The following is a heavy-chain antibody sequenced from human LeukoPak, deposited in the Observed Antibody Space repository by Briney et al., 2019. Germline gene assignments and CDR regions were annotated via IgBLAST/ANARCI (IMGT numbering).Heavy chain of an antibody. D-gene: IGHD1-26*01. CDR1: GFIFSSYW. Sequence: GSLRLSCAASGFIFSSYWMSWVRQAPGKGLEWVANIKQDGSEKYYVDSVKGRFTIPRDNAKNSLYLQMNSLRAEDTALYYCAKDIGRFPHALDIWGQGTMVTVSS. V-gene: IGHV3-7*03. CDR3: AKDIGRFPHALDI. CDR2: IKQDGSEK. J-gene: IGHJ3*02.